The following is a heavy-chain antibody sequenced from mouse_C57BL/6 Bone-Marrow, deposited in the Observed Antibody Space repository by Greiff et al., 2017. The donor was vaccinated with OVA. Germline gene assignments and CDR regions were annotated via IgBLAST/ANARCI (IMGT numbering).Heavy chain of an antibody. J-gene: IGHJ4*01. Sequence: ESGPGLVKPSQSLSLTCSVTGYSIPSGYYWNWLRQFPGNKLEWMGYISYDGSNNYNPSLKNRISITRDTSKNQFFLKLNSVTTEDTATYYCARNAYYSNYDYYAMDYWGQGTSVTVSS. CDR1: GYSIPSGYY. CDR3: ARNAYYSNYDYYAMDY. V-gene: IGHV3-6*01. D-gene: IGHD2-5*01. CDR2: ISYDGSN.